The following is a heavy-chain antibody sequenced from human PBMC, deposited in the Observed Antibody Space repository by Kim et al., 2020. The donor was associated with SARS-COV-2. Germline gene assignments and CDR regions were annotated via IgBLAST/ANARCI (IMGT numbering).Heavy chain of an antibody. Sequence: TSYAQKFQGRVTMTRDTSTSTVYMELSSLRSEDKAVYYCARRNYGDRFDYWGQGTLVTVSS. J-gene: IGHJ4*02. CDR3: ARRNYGDRFDY. V-gene: IGHV1-46*01. CDR2: T. D-gene: IGHD4-17*01.